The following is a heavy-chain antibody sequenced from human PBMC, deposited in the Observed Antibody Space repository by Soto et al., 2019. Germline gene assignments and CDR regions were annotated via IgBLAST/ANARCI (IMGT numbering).Heavy chain of an antibody. CDR1: GGSISSGGYY. D-gene: IGHD6-13*01. CDR3: APQASWSADY. CDR2: IYYSGST. V-gene: IGHV4-31*03. J-gene: IGHJ4*02. Sequence: QVQLQESGPGLVKPSQTLSLTCTVSGGSISSGGYYWSWIRQHPGKGLEWIGYIYYSGSTYYNPSLKSRVNISVDTSKNQLSMKLSSVTAADTAVYYCAPQASWSADYWGQGTLVTVSS.